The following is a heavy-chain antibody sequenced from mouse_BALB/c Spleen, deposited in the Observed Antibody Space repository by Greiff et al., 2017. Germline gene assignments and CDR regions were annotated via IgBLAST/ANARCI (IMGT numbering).Heavy chain of an antibody. CDR2: ISSGSSTI. Sequence: DVKLVESGGGLVQPGGSRKLSCAASGFTFSSFGMHWVRQAPEKGLEWVAYISSGSSTIYYADTVKGRFTISRDNPKNTLFLQMTSLRSEDTAMYYCERDAMDYWGQGTSVTVSS. V-gene: IGHV5-17*02. CDR3: ERDAMDY. J-gene: IGHJ4*01. CDR1: GFTFSSFG.